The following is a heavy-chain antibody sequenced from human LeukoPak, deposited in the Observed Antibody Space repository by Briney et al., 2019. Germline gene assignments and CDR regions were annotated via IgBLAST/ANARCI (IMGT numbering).Heavy chain of an antibody. CDR3: AKNIWFGELSNPLLGN. CDR2: ISAYNSNT. D-gene: IGHD3-10*01. V-gene: IGHV1-18*01. J-gene: IGHJ4*02. Sequence: ASVKVSCKASGYTFTSYGISWVRQAPGQGLEWMGWISAYNSNTNYAQKLQGRVTMTTDTSTSTAYMELRSLRSDDTAVYFCAKNIWFGELSNPLLGNWGQGTLVTVSS. CDR1: GYTFTSYG.